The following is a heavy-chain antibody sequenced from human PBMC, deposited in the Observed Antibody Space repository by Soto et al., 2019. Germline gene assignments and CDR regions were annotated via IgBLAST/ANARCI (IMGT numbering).Heavy chain of an antibody. D-gene: IGHD2-15*01. Sequence: PSETLSLTCAVYGGSFSGYYLSWIRQPPGKGLEWIGEINHSGSTNYNPSLKSRVTISVDTSKNQFSLKLSSVTAADTAVYYCARTGPKGYCSGGSCYPPRGYYGMDVWGQGTTVTVSS. CDR2: INHSGST. CDR3: ARTGPKGYCSGGSCYPPRGYYGMDV. V-gene: IGHV4-34*01. CDR1: GGSFSGYY. J-gene: IGHJ6*02.